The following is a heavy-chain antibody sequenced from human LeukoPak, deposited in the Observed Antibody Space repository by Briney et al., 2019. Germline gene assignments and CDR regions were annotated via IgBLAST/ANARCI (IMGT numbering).Heavy chain of an antibody. V-gene: IGHV4-34*01. J-gene: IGHJ4*02. CDR1: DGSFSGYY. Sequence: SETLSLTCAVYDGSFSGYYWSWIRPPPGKGLEWIGEINHSGSTNYNPSLKSRVTISVDTSKNQFSLKLSSVTAADTAVYYCARGGYCSSTSCSMPFDYWGQGTLVTVSA. D-gene: IGHD2-2*01. CDR3: ARGGYCSSTSCSMPFDY. CDR2: INHSGST.